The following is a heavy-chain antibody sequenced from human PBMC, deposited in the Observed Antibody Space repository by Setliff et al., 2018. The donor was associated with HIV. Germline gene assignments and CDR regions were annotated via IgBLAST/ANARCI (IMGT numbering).Heavy chain of an antibody. D-gene: IGHD2-15*01. J-gene: IGHJ4*02. CDR2: INTDGSSI. CDR1: GFTFSNYW. CDR3: ARDSGYCSGDSCYSGLDY. Sequence: GGSLRLSCVASGFTFSNYWMHWVRQAPGKGLVWVSRINTDGSSISHADSVKGRFTISRDNSKNTLYLQMNSLRAEDTAVFYCARDSGYCSGDSCYSGLDYWGQGTLVTVS. V-gene: IGHV3-74*01.